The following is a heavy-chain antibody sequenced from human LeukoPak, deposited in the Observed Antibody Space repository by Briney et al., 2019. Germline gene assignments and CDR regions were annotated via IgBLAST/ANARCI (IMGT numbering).Heavy chain of an antibody. V-gene: IGHV3-21*01. D-gene: IGHD2-15*01. CDR2: IGSSGSYI. CDR3: ARGADGVSSNSRGWFDP. J-gene: IGHJ5*02. CDR1: GFTFSSYH. Sequence: PGGSLRLSCEVSGFTFSSYHMNWVRQAPGKGLEWVSSIGSSGSYIYYADSLTGRFTISRDNAKNSLYLQMNSLRAKDTAVYSCARGADGVSSNSRGWFDPWGQGTLVTVSS.